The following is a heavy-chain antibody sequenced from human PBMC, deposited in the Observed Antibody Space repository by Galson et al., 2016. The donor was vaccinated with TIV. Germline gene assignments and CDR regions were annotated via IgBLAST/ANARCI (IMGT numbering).Heavy chain of an antibody. Sequence: SLRLSCAASGFTFTSYSINWVRQTPGKGLEWVSYITSSSSTIYYAESVRGRFTISRDNAMNSLFLQMNSLRVEDTAVYYCARASFRGFDHWGQGTLVAVSS. CDR1: GFTFTSYS. V-gene: IGHV3-48*04. CDR3: ARASFRGFDH. CDR2: ITSSSSTI. J-gene: IGHJ4*01. D-gene: IGHD2/OR15-2a*01.